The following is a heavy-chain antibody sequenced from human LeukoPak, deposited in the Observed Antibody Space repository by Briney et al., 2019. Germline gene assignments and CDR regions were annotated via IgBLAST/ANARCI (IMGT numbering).Heavy chain of an antibody. J-gene: IGHJ5*02. D-gene: IGHD3-3*01. CDR1: GFTFSSYS. CDR2: ISSSSSYI. CDR3: ARGKVEGYYDFWSGYDSGWFDP. V-gene: IGHV3-21*01. Sequence: GGSLRLSCAASGFTFSSYSMNWVRQAPGKGLEWVSSISSSSSYIYYADSVKGRFTISRDNAKNSLYLQMNSLRAEDTAVYYCARGKVEGYYDFWSGYDSGWFDPWGQGTLVTVSS.